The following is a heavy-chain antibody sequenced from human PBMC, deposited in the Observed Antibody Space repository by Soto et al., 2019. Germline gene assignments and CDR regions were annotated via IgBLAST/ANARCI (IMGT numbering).Heavy chain of an antibody. CDR1: GFPFANFL. V-gene: IGHV3-49*03. CDR2: IRIQPYGGTT. CDR3: IGSFPF. Sequence: GGSLRLSCTGSGFPFANFLMSWFRQAPGKGLEWVGFIRIQPYGGTTQYAASVRGRFTISRDDSKGIAYLQMNSLKSEDSGVYYCIGSFPFWGQGTLVTVSS. J-gene: IGHJ1*01. D-gene: IGHD3-10*01.